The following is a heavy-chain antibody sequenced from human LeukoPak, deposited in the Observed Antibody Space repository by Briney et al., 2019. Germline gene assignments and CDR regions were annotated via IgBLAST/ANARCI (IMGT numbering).Heavy chain of an antibody. J-gene: IGHJ4*02. CDR1: GGSISSYY. CDR3: ARDFCSSSSCHFDY. D-gene: IGHD2-2*01. Sequence: SETLSLTCTVSGGSISSYYWSWIRQPPGKGLEWIGYIYYSGSTKYNPSLKSRVTISADTSKNQFSLKLSSVTAADTAVYYCARDFCSSSSCHFDYWGQGTLVTVSS. V-gene: IGHV4-59*01. CDR2: IYYSGST.